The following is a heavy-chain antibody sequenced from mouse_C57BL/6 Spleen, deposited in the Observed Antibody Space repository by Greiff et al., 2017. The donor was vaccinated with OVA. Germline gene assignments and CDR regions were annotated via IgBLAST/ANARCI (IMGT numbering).Heavy chain of an antibody. CDR3: ARYDWVYAMDY. D-gene: IGHD2-12*01. CDR2: INPSSGGT. CDR1: GFPFTGYY. Sequence: VQLQQSGPELVKPGASVKLSCKASGFPFTGYYMNWVKQSPEKSLEWIGEINPSSGGTTYNQKFKAKVTFTVDKSSSTDLMRLKSLTSEESAVDYCARYDWVYAMDYWGQGTSVTVSS. J-gene: IGHJ4*01. V-gene: IGHV1-42*01.